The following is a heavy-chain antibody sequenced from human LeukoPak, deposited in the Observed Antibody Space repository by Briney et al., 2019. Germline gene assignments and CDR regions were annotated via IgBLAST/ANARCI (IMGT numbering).Heavy chain of an antibody. CDR1: GVSVSTSH. D-gene: IGHD2/OR15-2a*01. CDR3: SEGYFEPFDH. CDR2: LSYTGKT. V-gene: IGHV4-59*02. J-gene: IGHJ4*02. Sequence: SETLSLTCNVSGVSVSTSHWSWIRQRPGKGLEWIGCLSYTGKTDYNPSLKSRVSISLGSSNNHFSLKLTSVTAADTAVYYCSEGYFEPFDHWGQGILVTVSS.